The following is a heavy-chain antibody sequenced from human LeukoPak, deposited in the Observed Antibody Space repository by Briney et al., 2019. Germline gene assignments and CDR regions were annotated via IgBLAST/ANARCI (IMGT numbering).Heavy chain of an antibody. D-gene: IGHD1-14*01. J-gene: IGHJ4*02. V-gene: IGHV4-34*01. CDR1: GGSFSGYY. CDR2: INHSGST. CDR3: ARSAVTGRFFDY. Sequence: PSETLSLTCAVYGGSFSGYYWSWIRQPPRKGLEWIGEINHSGSTNYNPSLKSRVTISVDTSKNQFSLKLSSVTAADTAVYYCARSAVTGRFFDYWGQGTLGTVSS.